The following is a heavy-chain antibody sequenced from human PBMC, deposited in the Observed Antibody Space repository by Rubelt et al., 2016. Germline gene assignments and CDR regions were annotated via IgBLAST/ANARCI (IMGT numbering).Heavy chain of an antibody. CDR3: ARDRVYGDNDYFDY. Sequence: NYNPSLKSRVTISADTSKNQFSLKLTSVTAADTAVYFCARDRVYGDNDYFDYWGQGTLVTVSS. J-gene: IGHJ4*02. D-gene: IGHD4-17*01. V-gene: IGHV4-61*02.